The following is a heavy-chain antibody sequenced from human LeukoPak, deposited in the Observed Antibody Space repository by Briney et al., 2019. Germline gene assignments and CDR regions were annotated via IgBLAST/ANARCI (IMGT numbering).Heavy chain of an antibody. D-gene: IGHD2-2*01. J-gene: IGHJ4*02. CDR1: GFTFSNAW. Sequence: GGSLRLSCAASGFTFSNAWMSWVRQAPGKGLEWVGRIKSKTDGGTTDYAAPVKGRFTISRDDPKNTLYLQMNSLETEDTAVYYCTTFGHCSSTSCYSGWGQGTLVTVSS. CDR2: IKSKTDGGTT. CDR3: TTFGHCSSTSCYSG. V-gene: IGHV3-15*01.